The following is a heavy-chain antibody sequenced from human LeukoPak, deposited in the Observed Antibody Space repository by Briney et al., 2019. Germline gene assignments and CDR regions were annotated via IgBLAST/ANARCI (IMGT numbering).Heavy chain of an antibody. D-gene: IGHD3-9*01. J-gene: IGHJ4*02. CDR1: GLTISSYS. CDR3: ARDLKRYDILTGYYGY. Sequence: GGSLRLSCAASGLTISSYSMNWVRQAPGKGLQWVSYISSSSSTIYYADSVKGRFTISRDNAKNSLYLQMNSLRAEDTAVYYCARDLKRYDILTGYYGYWGQGTLVTVSS. V-gene: IGHV3-48*01. CDR2: ISSSSSTI.